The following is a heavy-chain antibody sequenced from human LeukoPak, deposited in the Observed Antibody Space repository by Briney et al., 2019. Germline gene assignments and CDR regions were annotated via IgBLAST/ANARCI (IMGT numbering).Heavy chain of an antibody. CDR1: GYTFTSYD. CDR3: ARGPGGYYDSSGYFYYYYGMDV. CDR2: MNPNSGNT. V-gene: IGHV1-8*01. J-gene: IGHJ6*02. D-gene: IGHD3-22*01. Sequence: GASVTVSCKASGYTFTSYDINWVRQATGQGLEWMGWMNPNSGNTGYAQKFQGRVTMTRNTSISTAYMELSSLRSEDTAVYYCARGPGGYYDSSGYFYYYYGMDVWGQGTTVTVSS.